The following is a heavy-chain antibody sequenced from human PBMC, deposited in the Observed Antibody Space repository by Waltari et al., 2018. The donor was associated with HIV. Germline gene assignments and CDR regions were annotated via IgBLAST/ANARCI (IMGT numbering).Heavy chain of an antibody. Sequence: QVQLVQSATEVKKPGASVKVSCKAAGYTFPSYGIRWVRQAPGHGLEWMGWISAYNGNTNYAQKLQGRVTMTTDTSTSTAYMELRSLRSDDTAVYYCAFYRPPSVYGMDVWGQGTTVTVSS. CDR3: AFYRPPSVYGMDV. V-gene: IGHV1-18*01. CDR2: ISAYNGNT. J-gene: IGHJ6*02. D-gene: IGHD3-16*02. CDR1: GYTFPSYG.